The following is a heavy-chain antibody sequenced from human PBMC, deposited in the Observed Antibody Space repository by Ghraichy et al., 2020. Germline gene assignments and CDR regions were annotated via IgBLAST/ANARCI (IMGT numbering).Heavy chain of an antibody. V-gene: IGHV1-8*01. CDR1: GYTFTSYD. D-gene: IGHD2-15*01. CDR2: MNPNSGNT. CDR3: ARGRFLVVAATGADAFDI. Sequence: ASVKVSCKASGYTFTSYDINWVRQATGQGLEWMGWMNPNSGNTGYAQKFQGRVTMTRNTSISTAYMELSSLRSEDTAVYYCARGRFLVVAATGADAFDIWGQGTMVTVSS. J-gene: IGHJ3*02.